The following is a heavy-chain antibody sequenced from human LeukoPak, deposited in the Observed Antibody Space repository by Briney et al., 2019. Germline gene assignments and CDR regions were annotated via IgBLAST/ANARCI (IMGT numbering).Heavy chain of an antibody. J-gene: IGHJ4*02. CDR3: ARGRSGWYSATTGYFDY. D-gene: IGHD6-19*01. Sequence: PSETLSLTCAVYGGSFSGYYWSWIRQPPGKGLEWIGGINHSGSTNYNPSLKSRVTISVDTSKNQFSLKLSSVTAADTAVYYCARGRSGWYSATTGYFDYWGQGTLVTVSS. CDR2: INHSGST. V-gene: IGHV4-34*01. CDR1: GGSFSGYY.